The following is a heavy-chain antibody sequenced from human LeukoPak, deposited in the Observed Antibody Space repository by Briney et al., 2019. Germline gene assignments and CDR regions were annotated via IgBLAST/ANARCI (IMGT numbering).Heavy chain of an antibody. CDR2: IIPIFGTA. CDR3: ARVGQILAYCGGDCYENWFDP. CDR1: GGTFSSYA. V-gene: IGHV1-69*13. D-gene: IGHD2-21*02. J-gene: IGHJ5*02. Sequence: SVKVSCKASGGTFSSYAISWVRQAPGQGLEWMGGIIPIFGTANYAQKFQGRVTITADESTSTAYMELSSLRSEDTAVYYCARVGQILAYCGGDCYENWFDPWGQGTLVTVSS.